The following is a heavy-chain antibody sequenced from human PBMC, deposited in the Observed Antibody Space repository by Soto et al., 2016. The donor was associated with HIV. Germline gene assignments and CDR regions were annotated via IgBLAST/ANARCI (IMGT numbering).Heavy chain of an antibody. J-gene: IGHJ6*02. D-gene: IGHD3-9*01. CDR3: ASSDPYDTHGGLFYYYGMDV. CDR2: IYSGGST. CDR1: GFTFSDYY. Sequence: VQLVESGGGLVKPGGSLRLSCEASGFTFSDYYMSWVRQAPGKGLEWVSVIYSGGSTYYADSVKGRFTISRDNSKNTLYLQMNSLRAEDTAVYYCASSDPYDTHGGLFYYYGMDVWGQGTTVTVSS. V-gene: IGHV3-66*01.